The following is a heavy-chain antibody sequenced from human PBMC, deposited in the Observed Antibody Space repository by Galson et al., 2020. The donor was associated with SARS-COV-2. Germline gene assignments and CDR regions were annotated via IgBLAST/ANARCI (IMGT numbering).Heavy chain of an antibody. J-gene: IGHJ3*02. CDR1: GTSISSGSYS. Sequence: SETLSLTCAVSGTSISSGSYSWNWIRQPPGKGLEWIGYISHSGGTYYNPSLKSRVTISGDRSKNQFSLRLSSVTAADTAVYYCDRLHYGKYAPEAFDIWGPGTRVTVAS. CDR3: DRLHYGKYAPEAFDI. CDR2: ISHSGGT. D-gene: IGHD4-4*01. V-gene: IGHV4-30-2*01.